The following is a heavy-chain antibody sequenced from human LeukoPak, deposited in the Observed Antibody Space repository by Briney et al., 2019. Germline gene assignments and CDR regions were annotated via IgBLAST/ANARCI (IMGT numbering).Heavy chain of an antibody. V-gene: IGHV4-4*07. CDR2: ININEGP. CDR1: GGSISSYH. CDR3: ARDGNSYGPDFDY. J-gene: IGHJ4*02. D-gene: IGHD5-18*01. Sequence: SETLSLTCTVSGGSISSYHWSWIRQPAGKGLEWIGHININEGPKYNPSLRSRVTMSADTSRNQYSLKLSSVTAADTTVYYCARDGNSYGPDFDYWGQGTLVTVSS.